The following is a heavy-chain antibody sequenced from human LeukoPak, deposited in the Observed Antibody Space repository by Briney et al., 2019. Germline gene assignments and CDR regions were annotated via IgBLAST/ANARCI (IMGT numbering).Heavy chain of an antibody. J-gene: IGHJ4*02. CDR2: ISSSSSYI. V-gene: IGHV3-21*01. CDR3: ARIVEGGNSDF. CDR1: GFTFSSYS. D-gene: IGHD4-23*01. Sequence: GGSLRLSCAASGFTFSSYSMNWVRQAPGKGLEWVSSISSSSSYIYYADSVKGRFTISRDNAKNSLYLQMNSLRAEDTAVYYCARIVEGGNSDFWGQGTLVTVSS.